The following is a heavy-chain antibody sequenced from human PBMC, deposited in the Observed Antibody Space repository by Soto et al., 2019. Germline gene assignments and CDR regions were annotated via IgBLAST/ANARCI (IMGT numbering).Heavy chain of an antibody. CDR2: IKEDGSEK. CDR1: GFNFSTYW. V-gene: IGHV3-7*03. J-gene: IGHJ4*02. Sequence: EVQLVESGGGLVQPGGSLRLSCAASGFNFSTYWMTWVRQAPGKGLEWVANIKEDGSEKYYVDSVKGRFTISRDKAKNSVYLQRNSLRAEDTAVYYCARDFSLDYWGQGTLVSVSS. CDR3: ARDFSLDY.